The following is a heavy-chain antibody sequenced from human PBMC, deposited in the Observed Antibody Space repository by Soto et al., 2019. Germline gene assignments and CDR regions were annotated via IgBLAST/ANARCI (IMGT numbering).Heavy chain of an antibody. CDR2: ISGSGGST. Sequence: TGGSLRLSCAASGFTFSSYAMSWVRQAPGKGLEWVSAISGSGGSTYYADSVKGRFTISRDNSKNTLYLQMNSLRAEDTAVYYCARLYGSGENWFDPWGQGTLVTVSS. CDR1: GFTFSSYA. V-gene: IGHV3-23*01. D-gene: IGHD3-10*01. J-gene: IGHJ5*02. CDR3: ARLYGSGENWFDP.